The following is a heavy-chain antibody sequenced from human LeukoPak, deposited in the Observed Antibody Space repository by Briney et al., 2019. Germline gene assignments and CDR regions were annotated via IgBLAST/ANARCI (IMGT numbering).Heavy chain of an antibody. V-gene: IGHV4-59*01. CDR3: ARGYSSSSPFGY. Sequence: PSETQSLTCTVSGGSISSYYWSWIRQPPGKGLEWIGYIYYSGSTNYNPSLKSRVTISVDTSKNQFSLKLSSVTAADTAVYYCARGYSSSSPFGYWGQGTLVTVSS. D-gene: IGHD6-6*01. CDR1: GGSISSYY. J-gene: IGHJ4*02. CDR2: IYYSGST.